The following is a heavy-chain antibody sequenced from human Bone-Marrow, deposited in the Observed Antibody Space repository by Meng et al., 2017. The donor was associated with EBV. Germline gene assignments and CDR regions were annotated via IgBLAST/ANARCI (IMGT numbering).Heavy chain of an antibody. V-gene: IGHV1-8*01. CDR1: GYTFSSFD. Sequence: QVKLARTGSEEKRLGASLKVSCKGSGYTFSSFDINWVRRASGEGLEWMGWMIHEDAKTGYAEKFQGRVTLTRDTSINTAYLELSSLTSEDTAVYYCVRNLYGDGMRDYWGQGTLVTVSS. J-gene: IGHJ4*02. CDR2: MIHEDAKT. CDR3: VRNLYGDGMRDY. D-gene: IGHD2-21*02.